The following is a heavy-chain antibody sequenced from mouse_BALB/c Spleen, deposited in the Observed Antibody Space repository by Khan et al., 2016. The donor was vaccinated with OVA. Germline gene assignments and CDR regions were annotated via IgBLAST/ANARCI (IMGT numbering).Heavy chain of an antibody. CDR3: ARGGKGGFAY. J-gene: IGHJ3*01. CDR2: VSSLAYNF. CDR1: GFTFSDYG. V-gene: IGHV5-15*02. Sequence: EVELVESGGGLVQPGGSRKLSCAASGFTFSDYGMAWVRQAPGKGPEWVAFVSSLAYNFYYADTVTGRFTISRENAKNTLYLEMSRLRSEDTAMXYCARGGKGGFAYWGQGTLVTVSA.